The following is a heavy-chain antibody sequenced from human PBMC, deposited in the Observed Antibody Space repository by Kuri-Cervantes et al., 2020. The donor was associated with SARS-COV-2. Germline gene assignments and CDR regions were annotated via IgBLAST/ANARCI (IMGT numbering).Heavy chain of an antibody. CDR2: IIHIFGTT. J-gene: IGHJ4*02. D-gene: IGHD4-17*01. CDR3: ARARNGNYLTEPDY. Sequence: SVKVCCKASGGTFSSYAISLVRQAPGQGLEWMGEIIHIFGTTNYAQEFQGRVTMTADESTSTAYMELSSLRSEDTAVYYCARARNGNYLTEPDYWGQGTLVTVSS. CDR1: GGTFSSYA. V-gene: IGHV1-69*13.